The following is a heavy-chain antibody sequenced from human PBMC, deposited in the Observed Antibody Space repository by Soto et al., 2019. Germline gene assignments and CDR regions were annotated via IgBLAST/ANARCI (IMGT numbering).Heavy chain of an antibody. D-gene: IGHD3-22*01. V-gene: IGHV1-46*01. CDR1: GYTFTTYQ. CDR2: INHSVGST. CDR3: ARLSDNSGYAVFQH. J-gene: IGHJ1*01. Sequence: ASVNVSCKASGYTFTTYQIHWVREAPGQGPEWMGIINHSVGSTSYAQKFQGRVTPPSDTSTSTVYMELNSLRSQDTAVYYSARLSDNSGYAVFQHWGQGILVTVSS.